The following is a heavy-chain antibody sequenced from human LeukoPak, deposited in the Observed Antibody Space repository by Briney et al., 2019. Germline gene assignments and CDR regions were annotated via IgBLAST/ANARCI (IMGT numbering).Heavy chain of an antibody. CDR3: AISGWSYQKRTDS. D-gene: IGHD2-15*01. V-gene: IGHV4-34*01. J-gene: IGHJ4*02. CDR2: VNHSRTT. CDR1: NGSFNAYY. Sequence: SETLSLTCAVSNGSFNAYYWSWIRQSPGKGLEWIGEVNHSRTTNYNPSLKGRVTISVDTSKSHFSLELTSVTAADTSVYYCAISGWSYQKRTDSWGQGTLVTVSS.